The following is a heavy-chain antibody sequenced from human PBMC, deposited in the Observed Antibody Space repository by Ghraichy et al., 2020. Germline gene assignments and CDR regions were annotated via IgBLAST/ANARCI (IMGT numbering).Heavy chain of an antibody. CDR3: AREKGLASMVRGVRAFDI. J-gene: IGHJ3*02. D-gene: IGHD3-10*01. CDR2: IYSGGST. V-gene: IGHV3-53*01. CDR1: GFTVSSNY. Sequence: GGSLRLSCAASGFTVSSNYMSWVRQAPGKGLEWVSVIYSGGSTYYADSVKGRFTISRDNSKNTLYLQMNSLRAEDTAVYYCAREKGLASMVRGVRAFDIWGQGTMVTVSS.